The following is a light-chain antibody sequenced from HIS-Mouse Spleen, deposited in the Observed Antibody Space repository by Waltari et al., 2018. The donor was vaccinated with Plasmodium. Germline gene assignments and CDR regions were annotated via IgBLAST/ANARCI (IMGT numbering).Light chain of an antibody. CDR1: ALPKKY. J-gene: IGLJ3*02. CDR3: YSTDSSGNHRV. V-gene: IGLV3-25*02. CDR2: KDS. Sequence: SYELTQPPSVSVSPGQTASITCSGDALPKKYAYWYQQKPGQAPVLVIYKDSERPSGIPERFSGSSSGTTVTLTISGAQVEDEADYYCYSTDSSGNHRVFGGGTKLTVL.